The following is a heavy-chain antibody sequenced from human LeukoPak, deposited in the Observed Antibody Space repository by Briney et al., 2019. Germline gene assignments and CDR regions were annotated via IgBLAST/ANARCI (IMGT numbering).Heavy chain of an antibody. V-gene: IGHV1-46*01. CDR2: INPSGGST. J-gene: IGHJ4*02. CDR3: ARDLGQAYFDY. CDR1: GYTFASYY. Sequence: ASVKVSCKASGYTFASYYMHWVRQAPGQGLEWMGIINPSGGSTSYAQKFQGRVTVTRDTSTSTVYMELSSLRSEDTAVYYCARDLGQAYFDYWGQGTLVTVSS.